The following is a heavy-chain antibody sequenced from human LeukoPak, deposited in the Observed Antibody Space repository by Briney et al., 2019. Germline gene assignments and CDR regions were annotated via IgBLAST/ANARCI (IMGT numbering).Heavy chain of an antibody. CDR2: INHSGST. J-gene: IGHJ4*02. CDR3: ARDGYSSGWYDPAYFDY. D-gene: IGHD6-19*01. Sequence: SETLSLTCAVYGGSFSGYYWSWIRQPPGKGLVWIGEINHSGSTNYNPSLKSRVTISVDTSKNQFSLKLSSVTAADTAVYYCARDGYSSGWYDPAYFDYWGQGTLVTVSS. CDR1: GGSFSGYY. V-gene: IGHV4-34*01.